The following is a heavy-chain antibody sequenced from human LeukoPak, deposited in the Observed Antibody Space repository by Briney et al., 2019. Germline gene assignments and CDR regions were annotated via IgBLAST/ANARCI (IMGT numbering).Heavy chain of an antibody. CDR2: ISSGGDNT. CDR1: GFTFSSYA. J-gene: IGHJ6*03. Sequence: GGSLRLSCAASGFTFSSYAMSWVRQAPGKGLEWVSSISSGGDNTYYAVSVKGRFTISRDNSKNTLFLQMNSLRAEDTAVYYCAKADYYYYMDVWGKGTTVTVSS. CDR3: AKADYYYYMDV. V-gene: IGHV3-23*01.